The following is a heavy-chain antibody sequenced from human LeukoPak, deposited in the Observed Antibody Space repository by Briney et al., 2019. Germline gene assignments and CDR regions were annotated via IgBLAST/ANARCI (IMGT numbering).Heavy chain of an antibody. CDR1: GFTFSSYG. D-gene: IGHD6-6*01. CDR3: ARDSVSVSSSPAVDY. CDR2: ISYDGSNK. J-gene: IGHJ4*02. V-gene: IGHV3-30*03. Sequence: PGRSLRLSCAASGFTFSSYGMHWVRQAPGKGLEWVAVISYDGSNKYYADSVKGRFTISRDNSKNTLYLQMNSLRAEDTAVYYCARDSVSVSSSPAVDYWGQGTLVTVSS.